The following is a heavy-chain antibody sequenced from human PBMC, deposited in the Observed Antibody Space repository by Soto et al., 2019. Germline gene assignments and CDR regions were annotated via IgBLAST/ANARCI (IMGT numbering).Heavy chain of an antibody. CDR1: GFTFSRYA. J-gene: IGHJ4*02. Sequence: EVQLVESGGGLVQPGGSLRLSCAASGFTFSRYAMYWVRQAPGKGLEDVSAISSNGGSTYYANSVKGRFTISRDNSKNTLYLQMGSLRAEDMAVYYCARSGDNGYDFDYWGQGTLVTVSS. CDR3: ARSGDNGYDFDY. V-gene: IGHV3-64*01. CDR2: ISSNGGST. D-gene: IGHD1-20*01.